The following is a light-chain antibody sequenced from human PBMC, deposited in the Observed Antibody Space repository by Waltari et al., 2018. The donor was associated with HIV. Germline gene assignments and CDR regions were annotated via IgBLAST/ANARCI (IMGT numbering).Light chain of an antibody. Sequence: QSVLTQPPSASGTPGQRVTISCSGSSPNIGSNPVNWYQQLPGTAPKLLIYSNNQRPSGVPDRFSGSKSGTSASLAISGLQSEDEADYYCAAWDDSLNAFYVFGTGTKVTVL. CDR2: SNN. CDR1: SPNIGSNP. J-gene: IGLJ1*01. CDR3: AAWDDSLNAFYV. V-gene: IGLV1-44*01.